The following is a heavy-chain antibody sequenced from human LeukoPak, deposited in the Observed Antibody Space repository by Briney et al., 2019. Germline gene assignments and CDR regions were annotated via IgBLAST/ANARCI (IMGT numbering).Heavy chain of an antibody. CDR2: IDASNGNT. Sequence: ASVKVSCKASGYTFTSYGVSWFRQAPGQGLEWVGWIDASNGNTNYAQKFQGRVTITRDTSTTTAYMEVGSLTFDDTAVYYCARDYHYVPDFWGQGTLVTVSS. CDR3: ARDYHYVPDF. CDR1: GYTFTSYG. V-gene: IGHV1-18*01. J-gene: IGHJ4*02. D-gene: IGHD3-16*01.